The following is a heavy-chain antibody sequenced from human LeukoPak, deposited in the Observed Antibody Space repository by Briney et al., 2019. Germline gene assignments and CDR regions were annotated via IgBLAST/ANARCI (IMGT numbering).Heavy chain of an antibody. D-gene: IGHD3-22*01. CDR3: ARSPSGYRFDY. V-gene: IGHV4-61*01. J-gene: IGHJ5*01. CDR2: ISHSGST. CDR1: GASVSSGTYF. Sequence: SETLSLTCTVSGASVSSGTYFWTWIRQPPGKGLEWIGYISHSGSTNYNPPLKGRVTISLDASKNQFSLKLSSVTAADTAVYFCARSPSGYRFDYWGQRTLVTVSS.